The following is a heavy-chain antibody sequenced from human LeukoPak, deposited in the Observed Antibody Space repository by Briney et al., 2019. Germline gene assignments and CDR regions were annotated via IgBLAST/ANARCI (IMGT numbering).Heavy chain of an antibody. D-gene: IGHD4/OR15-4a*01. CDR1: GFTFSSYA. Sequence: GGSLRLSCAASGFTFSSYAMSWVRQAPGKGLEWVSAISGSGGSTYYADSVKGRFTISRDNSKNTLYLQMNSLKAEDTAVYYCAKLLANALDYFDYWGQGTLVTVSS. J-gene: IGHJ4*02. CDR2: ISGSGGST. V-gene: IGHV3-23*01. CDR3: AKLLANALDYFDY.